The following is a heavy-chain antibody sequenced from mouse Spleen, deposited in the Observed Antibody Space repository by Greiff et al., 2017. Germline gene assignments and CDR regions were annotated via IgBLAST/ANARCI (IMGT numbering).Heavy chain of an antibody. D-gene: IGHD1-1*01. CDR1: GFNIKDYY. CDR3: TTWGITTVVARMDY. V-gene: IGHV14-1*01. Sequence: VQLQQSGAELVRPGASVKLSCTASGFNIKDYYMHWVKQRPEQGLEWIGRIDPEDGDTEYAPKFQGKATMTADTSSNTAYLQLSSLTSEDTAVYYCTTWGITTVVARMDYWGQGTSVTVSS. CDR2: IDPEDGDT. J-gene: IGHJ4*01.